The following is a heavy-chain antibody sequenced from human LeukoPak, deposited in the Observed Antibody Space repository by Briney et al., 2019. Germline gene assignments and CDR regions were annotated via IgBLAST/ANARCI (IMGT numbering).Heavy chain of an antibody. CDR1: GYTFTGYY. D-gene: IGHD3-3*01. CDR2: INPNSGGT. V-gene: IGHV1-2*02. Sequence: ASVKDSCKASGYTFTGYYMHWVRQAPGQGLEWMGWINPNSGGTNYAQKFQGRVTMTRDTSISTAYMELSRLRSDDTAVYYCARDFSPASYDFWSGYYLNLFDPWGQGTLVTVSS. CDR3: ARDFSPASYDFWSGYYLNLFDP. J-gene: IGHJ5*02.